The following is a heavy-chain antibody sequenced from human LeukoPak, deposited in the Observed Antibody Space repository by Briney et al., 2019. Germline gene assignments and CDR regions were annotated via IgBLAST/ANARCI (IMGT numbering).Heavy chain of an antibody. J-gene: IGHJ4*02. CDR2: ISYHGSNK. D-gene: IGHD3-10*01. CDR1: GFTFSSYG. Sequence: GGSLRLSCAASGFTFSSYGMYWVRQAPGKGLEWVAVISYHGSNKYYADSVKGRFTISRDNSKNTLYLQMNSLRGEDTAVYYCAKGRDSWSYKIDYWGQGTLVTVSS. CDR3: AKGRDSWSYKIDY. V-gene: IGHV3-30*18.